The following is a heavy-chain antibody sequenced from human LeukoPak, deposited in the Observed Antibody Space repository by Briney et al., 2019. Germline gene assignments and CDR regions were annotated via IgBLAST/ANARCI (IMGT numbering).Heavy chain of an antibody. V-gene: IGHV4-34*01. Sequence: SETLSLTCAVYGGSFSGYYWSWIRQPPGKGLEWIGEINHSGSTNYNPSLKSRVTISVDTSKNQFFLKLSSVTAADTAVYYCARGQSLGELALCDFDYWGQGTLVTVSS. CDR1: GGSFSGYY. CDR2: INHSGST. J-gene: IGHJ4*02. CDR3: ARGQSLGELALCDFDY. D-gene: IGHD3-10*01.